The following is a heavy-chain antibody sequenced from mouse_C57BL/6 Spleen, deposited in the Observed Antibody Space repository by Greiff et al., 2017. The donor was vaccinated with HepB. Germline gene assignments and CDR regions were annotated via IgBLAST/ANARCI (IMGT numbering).Heavy chain of an antibody. V-gene: IGHV5-17*01. CDR1: GFTFSDYG. CDR3: ARPGWLLQYFDV. CDR2: ISSGSSTI. D-gene: IGHD2-3*01. J-gene: IGHJ1*03. Sequence: EVHLVESGGGLVKPGGSLKLSCAASGFTFSDYGMHWVRQAPEKGLEWVAYISSGSSTIYYADTVKGRVTISRDNAKNTLFLQMTSLRSEDTAMYYCARPGWLLQYFDVWGTGTTVTVSS.